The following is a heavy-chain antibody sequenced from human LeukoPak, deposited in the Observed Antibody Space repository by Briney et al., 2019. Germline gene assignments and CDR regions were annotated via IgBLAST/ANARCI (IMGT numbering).Heavy chain of an antibody. Sequence: SETLSLTCAVYGGSFSGYYWSWIRQPPGKGLEWIGEINHSGSTNYNPSLTSRVTISVDTSKSQFSLKLSSVTAADTAVYYCARERGYSYGYVWGQGTLVTVSS. V-gene: IGHV4-34*01. J-gene: IGHJ4*02. D-gene: IGHD5-18*01. CDR3: ARERGYSYGYV. CDR2: INHSGST. CDR1: GGSFSGYY.